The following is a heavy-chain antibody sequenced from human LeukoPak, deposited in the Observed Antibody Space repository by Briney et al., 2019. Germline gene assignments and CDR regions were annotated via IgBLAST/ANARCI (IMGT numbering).Heavy chain of an antibody. J-gene: IGHJ4*02. V-gene: IGHV3-23*01. D-gene: IGHD6-19*01. Sequence: GGSLRLSCAASGFTFSNYAMSWVRQAPGKGLEWVSAISASGGSTYYADSVKGRFTISRDNSKNTLYLQMNSLRAEDTAVYYCAKDERSGWYYWGQGTLVTVSS. CDR1: GFTFSNYA. CDR3: AKDERSGWYY. CDR2: ISASGGST.